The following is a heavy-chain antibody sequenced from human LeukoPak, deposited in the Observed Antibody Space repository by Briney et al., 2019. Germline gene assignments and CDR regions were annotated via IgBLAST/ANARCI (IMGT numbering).Heavy chain of an antibody. V-gene: IGHV1-69*04. D-gene: IGHD3-16*01. CDR1: GGTFSSYG. J-gene: IGHJ4*02. CDR2: IIPVFNIA. CDR3: ARDEGILGSHF. Sequence: GSSVKVSCKTSGGTFSSYGIVWVRQAPGQGLEWLGRIIPVFNIANYARKLQGRVSITADKSTTTAYMELTSLTSEDTAVYFCARDEGILGSHFWGQGTLVTVSS.